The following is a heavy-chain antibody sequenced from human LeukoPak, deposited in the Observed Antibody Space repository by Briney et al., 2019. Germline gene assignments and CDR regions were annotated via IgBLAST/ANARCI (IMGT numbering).Heavy chain of an antibody. CDR3: ARRELAGSTAYFDY. CDR1: GYTFTSYY. V-gene: IGHV1-46*01. Sequence: ASVKVSCKASGYTFTSYYIHWVRQAPAQGLEWMGIINPSGGSTNYAQDFQGRVTMTRDTSTSTVYMELSSLRSEDTAVYYCARRELAGSTAYFDYWGQGTLVTVSS. CDR2: INPSGGST. D-gene: IGHD1-26*01. J-gene: IGHJ4*02.